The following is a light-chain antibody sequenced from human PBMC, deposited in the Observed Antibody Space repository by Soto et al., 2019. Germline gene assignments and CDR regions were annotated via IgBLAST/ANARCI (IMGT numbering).Light chain of an antibody. CDR2: LGS. J-gene: IGKJ1*01. Sequence: DIVMTQSPLSLPVTPGEPASISCRSSQSLLHSNGYNYLDWYLQKPGQSPQLLIYLGSNRASGVPDTSRASRSGTDFNLKISSVAAKDVGMYYCMQALHTTGWTVGQGTKVEI. CDR1: QSLLHSNGYNY. CDR3: MQALHTTGWT. V-gene: IGKV2-28*01.